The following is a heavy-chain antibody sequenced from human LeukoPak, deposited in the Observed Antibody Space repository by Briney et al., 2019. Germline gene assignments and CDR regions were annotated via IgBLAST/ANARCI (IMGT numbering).Heavy chain of an antibody. V-gene: IGHV1-46*01. CDR2: INPSGGST. D-gene: IGHD3-22*01. CDR1: GYTLTSYY. J-gene: IGHJ4*02. Sequence: ASVKVSCKASGYTLTSYYMHWVRQAPGQGLEWMGIINPSGGSTSYAQKFQGRVTMTRDTSTSTVYMELSSLRSEDTAVYYCARDQRDYYDSSGYYGTTGLDYWGQGTLVTVSS. CDR3: ARDQRDYYDSSGYYGTTGLDY.